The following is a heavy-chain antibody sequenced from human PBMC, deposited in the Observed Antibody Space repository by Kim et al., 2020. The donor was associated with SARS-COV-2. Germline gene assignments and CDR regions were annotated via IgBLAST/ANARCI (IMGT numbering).Heavy chain of an antibody. J-gene: IGHJ3*02. CDR3: ARDVITYYYDSTTGGATRRAAFDI. Sequence: GGSLRLSCAASGFTVSSNYMSWVRQAPGKGLEWVSVIYSGGSTYYADSVKGRFTISRDNSKNTLYLQMNSLRAEDTAVYYCARDVITYYYDSTTGGATRRAAFDIWGQGTMVTVSS. V-gene: IGHV3-53*01. CDR2: IYSGGST. D-gene: IGHD3-22*01. CDR1: GFTVSSNY.